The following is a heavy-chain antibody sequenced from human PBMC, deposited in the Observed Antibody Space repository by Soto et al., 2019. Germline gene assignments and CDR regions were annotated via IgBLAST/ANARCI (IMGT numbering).Heavy chain of an antibody. CDR3: ARAHGVHPVNWFDP. D-gene: IGHD1-1*01. J-gene: IGHJ5*02. CDR1: GGTFSSYA. CDR2: IIPIFGTA. Sequence: SVKVSCKACGGTFSSYAISWVRQAPGQGLEWMGGIIPIFGTANYAQKFQGRVTITADESTSTAYMELGSLRSEDTAVYYCARAHGVHPVNWFDPWGQGTLVTVSS. V-gene: IGHV1-69*13.